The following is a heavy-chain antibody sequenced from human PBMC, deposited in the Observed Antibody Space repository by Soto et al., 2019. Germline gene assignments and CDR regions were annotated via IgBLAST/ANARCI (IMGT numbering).Heavy chain of an antibody. D-gene: IGHD6-6*01. J-gene: IGHJ4*02. Sequence: EVQLLESGGGLVQPGGSLRLSCAASGFTFSSYAMSWVRQAPGKGLGWVSAISGSGGSTYYADSVKGRFTISRDNSKNTLYLQMNSLRAEDTAVYYCAKNVYSSSSYFDYWGQGTLVTVSS. V-gene: IGHV3-23*01. CDR2: ISGSGGST. CDR3: AKNVYSSSSYFDY. CDR1: GFTFSSYA.